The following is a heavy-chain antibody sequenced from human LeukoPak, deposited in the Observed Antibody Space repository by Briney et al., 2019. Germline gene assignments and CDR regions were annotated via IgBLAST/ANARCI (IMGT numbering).Heavy chain of an antibody. D-gene: IGHD3-22*01. Sequence: SETLPLTCAVSGGSISSGGYSWSWIRQPPGKGLEWIGYIHYSGSTYYNPSLKSRITISVDTSKNQFSLKLSSVTAADTAVYYCARLFYYDSSGYYTSYYYYYMDVWGKGTTVTISS. J-gene: IGHJ6*03. CDR1: GGSISSGGYS. CDR2: IHYSGST. CDR3: ARLFYYDSSGYYTSYYYYYMDV. V-gene: IGHV4-30-4*07.